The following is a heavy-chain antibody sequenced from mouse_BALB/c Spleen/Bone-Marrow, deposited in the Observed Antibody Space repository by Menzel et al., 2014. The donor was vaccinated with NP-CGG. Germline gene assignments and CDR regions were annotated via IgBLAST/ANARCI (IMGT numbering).Heavy chain of an antibody. CDR3: KGYDYDVDSFDY. V-gene: IGHV14-4*02. CDR1: GFNIKDSY. CDR2: IDPENGDT. D-gene: IGHD2-4*01. J-gene: IGHJ2*01. Sequence: VQLKESGAELVRSGASVRLSCTASGFNIKDSYIHWVRQGPEQGLEWIGWIDPENGDTEYAPKFQGKATMTADTSSNTAYLQLSSLTSEDTAVYYCKGYDYDVDSFDYWGQGTTLTVSS.